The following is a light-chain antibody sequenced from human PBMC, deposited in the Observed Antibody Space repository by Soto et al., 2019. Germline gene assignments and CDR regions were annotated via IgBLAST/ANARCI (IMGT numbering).Light chain of an antibody. CDR3: QHYNYWPPKT. CDR2: GAY. V-gene: IGKV3-15*01. CDR1: QSVGNN. J-gene: IGKJ1*01. Sequence: EIVMTQSPATLSVSPGERTTLSCRASQSVGNNLAWYQQKPGQAPRLLIYGAYARPTGIPARFSGSGSGTDFALTIRSMQPEDFAVSYCQHYNYWPPKTFGEGTKVEMK.